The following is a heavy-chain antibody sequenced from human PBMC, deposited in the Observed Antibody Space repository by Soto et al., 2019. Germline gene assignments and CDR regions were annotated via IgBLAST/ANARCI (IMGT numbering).Heavy chain of an antibody. CDR1: GGTFSSYA. CDR3: ARDAAAWKGYCSGGSCLSIDY. CDR2: VIPIFGTA. J-gene: IGHJ4*02. D-gene: IGHD2-15*01. V-gene: IGHV1-69*06. Sequence: QVQLVQSGAEVKKPGSSVKVSCKASGGTFSSYAISWVRQAPGQGLEWMGGVIPIFGTANYAQKFQGRVMITADKSTSTAYVRLSSLRSEDTAVYYCARDAAAWKGYCSGGSCLSIDYWGQGTLVTVSS.